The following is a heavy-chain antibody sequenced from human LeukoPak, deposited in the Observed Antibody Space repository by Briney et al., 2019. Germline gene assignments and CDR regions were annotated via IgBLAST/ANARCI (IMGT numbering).Heavy chain of an antibody. Sequence: ASVKVSCKASGYTFTGYYMHWVRQAPGQGLEWMGWINPNSGGTNYAQKFQGRVTMTRDTSISTAYMELSRLRSDDTVLYYCTRDHRITMIVVVSDAFDIWGQGTMVTVSS. CDR2: INPNSGGT. V-gene: IGHV1-2*02. D-gene: IGHD3-22*01. CDR1: GYTFTGYY. CDR3: TRDHRITMIVVVSDAFDI. J-gene: IGHJ3*02.